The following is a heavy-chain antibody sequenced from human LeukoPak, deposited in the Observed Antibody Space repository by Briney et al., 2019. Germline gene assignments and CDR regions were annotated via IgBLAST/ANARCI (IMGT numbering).Heavy chain of an antibody. Sequence: PSETLSLTCTVSGGSISSGSYYWSWIRQPAGKGLVWIGRIYTSGSTNYNPSLKSRVTMSVDTSKNQFSLKLSSVTAADTAVYYCARGLGLVAAGIYWGQGTLVTVSS. CDR3: ARGLGLVAAGIY. CDR1: GGSISSGSYY. V-gene: IGHV4-61*02. D-gene: IGHD6-13*01. J-gene: IGHJ4*02. CDR2: IYTSGST.